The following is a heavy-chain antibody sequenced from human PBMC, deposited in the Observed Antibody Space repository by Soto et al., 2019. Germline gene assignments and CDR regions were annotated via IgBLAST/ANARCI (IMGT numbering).Heavy chain of an antibody. Sequence: PGGSLRLSCAASGFTFGIYAMSWVRQAPGKGLEWVASITGSGLDTYYVDSVKGRFTISRDNSNSTLFLQMKSLRAEDTAIYFFAKDPSLIIPGAYVGAPHVWGQGTVVTVSS. CDR3: AKDPSLIIPGAYVGAPHV. CDR1: GFTFGIYA. CDR2: ITGSGLDT. D-gene: IGHD3-3*01. J-gene: IGHJ3*01. V-gene: IGHV3-23*01.